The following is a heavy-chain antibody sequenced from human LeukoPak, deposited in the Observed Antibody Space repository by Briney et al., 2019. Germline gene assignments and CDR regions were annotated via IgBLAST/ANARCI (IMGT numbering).Heavy chain of an antibody. CDR1: GGSIGSYY. CDR3: ARGGSYYKDLRY. Sequence: PSETLSLTCTVSGGSIGSYYWSWIRQPPGKGLEWIGYIYYGGSTNYNPSLKSRVTISVDKSKNQFSLKLSSVTAADTAVYYCARGGSYYKDLRYWGQGTLVTVSS. J-gene: IGHJ4*02. D-gene: IGHD1-26*01. CDR2: IYYGGST. V-gene: IGHV4-59*12.